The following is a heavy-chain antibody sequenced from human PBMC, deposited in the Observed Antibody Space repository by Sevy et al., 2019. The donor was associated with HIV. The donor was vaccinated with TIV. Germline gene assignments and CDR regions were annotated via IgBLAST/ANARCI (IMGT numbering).Heavy chain of an antibody. Sequence: GGSLRLSCATSGFTFSSYWMSWVRQAPGKGLEWVANINQDGSERFYVDSVKGRFTISKDNANNSLYLQMNSLSAEDTAVYYCARGPFITGAGFSWGHGTLVTVSS. CDR1: GFTFSSYW. V-gene: IGHV3-7*01. CDR2: INQDGSER. D-gene: IGHD6-13*01. CDR3: ARGPFITGAGFS. J-gene: IGHJ5*01.